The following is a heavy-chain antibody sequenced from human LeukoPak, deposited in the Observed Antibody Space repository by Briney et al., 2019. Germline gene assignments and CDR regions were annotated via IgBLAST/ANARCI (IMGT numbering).Heavy chain of an antibody. Sequence: GGSLRLSCAASGFTFSSFAMSWVRQAPGKGLEWVSTFSGSGGSTYYADSVKGRFSISRDNSKNTLYLQMNSLRAEDTAAYYCARSGLNRFDYWGQGTLVTVSS. J-gene: IGHJ4*02. CDR2: FSGSGGST. V-gene: IGHV3-23*01. D-gene: IGHD2-15*01. CDR1: GFTFSSFA. CDR3: ARSGLNRFDY.